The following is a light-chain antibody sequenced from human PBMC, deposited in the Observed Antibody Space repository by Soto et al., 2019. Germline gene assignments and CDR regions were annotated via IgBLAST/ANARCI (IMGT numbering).Light chain of an antibody. V-gene: IGLV1-40*01. CDR1: SSNIGAGYD. CDR3: QSYDSSLSGWV. CDR2: DNN. Sequence: QSVLTQPSSVSGAPGQRVTISCTGSSSNIGAGYDVHWYQQLPGTAPKLLIYDNNNRPSGVPDRFSGSNSGTSASLAITWLQAEDEADYYCQSYDSSLSGWVFGGGTKVTVL. J-gene: IGLJ3*02.